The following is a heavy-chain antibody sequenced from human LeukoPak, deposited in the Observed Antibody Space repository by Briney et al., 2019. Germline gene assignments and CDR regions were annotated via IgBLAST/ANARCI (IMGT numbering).Heavy chain of an antibody. V-gene: IGHV5-51*01. CDR2: IYPGDSDT. J-gene: IGHJ4*02. CDR3: ARQGSYFDY. Sequence: HGESLKISCKGSGYSFTSYWIAWVRQMPGKGLEGMGIIYPGDSDTRYSPSFQGQVNLYAEQSISTAYLQWSSLKASDTAMYYCARQGSYFDYWAQGTLVTVSS. CDR1: GYSFTSYW.